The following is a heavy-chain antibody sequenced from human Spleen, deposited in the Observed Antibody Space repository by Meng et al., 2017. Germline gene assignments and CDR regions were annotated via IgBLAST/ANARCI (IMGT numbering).Heavy chain of an antibody. J-gene: IGHJ6*02. Sequence: SQTLSPTCAISGDSVSRDSAAWNWNRQSPSRGLEWLGRTYYRSKWCAEYAVSLKSRITINPDTSKNQFSLQLNSVTPEDTAVYYCAKAETSSGYYYGMNLWGQGTTVTVSS. D-gene: IGHD1-26*01. CDR1: GDSVSRDSAA. V-gene: IGHV6-1*01. CDR3: AKAETSSGYYYGMNL. CDR2: TYYRSKWCA.